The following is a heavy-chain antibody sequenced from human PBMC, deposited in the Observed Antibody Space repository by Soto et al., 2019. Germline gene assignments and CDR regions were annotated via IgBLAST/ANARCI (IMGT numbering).Heavy chain of an antibody. CDR3: GRDPMDSTPIDL. CDR1: GFTFSSYW. V-gene: IGHV3-74*01. Sequence: EVQLVESGGGLVQPGGSLRLSCVTSGFTFSSYWMHWVRQDPGKGLVWVACLSGDGTDTRYADSVKGRFSISRDNAKDTPYLQMNSLKDEDTAVYFCGRDPMDSTPIDLWGQGALVTVSS. J-gene: IGHJ4*02. D-gene: IGHD2-15*01. CDR2: LSGDGTDT.